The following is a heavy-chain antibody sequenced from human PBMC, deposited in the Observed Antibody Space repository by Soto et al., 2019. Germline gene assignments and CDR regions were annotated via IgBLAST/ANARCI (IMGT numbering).Heavy chain of an antibody. CDR3: ARVVSAGVDY. Sequence: QVQLVQSGAEVRAPGASVKVSCKASGYSFTSLDINWVRQTAGQGLEWMGWMQPSTGRTGYAQKFQGRGTMNRDTSINTAYMELTTLASYDTSFDYCARVVSAGVDYWGQGTLVTVSS. CDR2: MQPSTGRT. J-gene: IGHJ4*02. D-gene: IGHD1-26*01. V-gene: IGHV1-8*01. CDR1: GYSFTSLD.